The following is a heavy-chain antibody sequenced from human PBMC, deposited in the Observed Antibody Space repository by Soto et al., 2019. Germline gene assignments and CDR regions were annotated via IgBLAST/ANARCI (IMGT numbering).Heavy chain of an antibody. J-gene: IGHJ5*01. CDR3: AHWLGELDINWFDT. V-gene: IGHV2-5*01. CDR1: GFSLSTSGLV. D-gene: IGHD3-10*01. CDR2: IYWNDDK. Sequence: GPTLEPTQTLTLTCTFSGFSLSTSGLVVGWIRQPPGKALEWLALIYWNDDKRYSPSLKSRLTITKDTSKNQVVLTMTNMDPVDIATNYCAHWLGELDINWFDTWDQGTLVNVYS.